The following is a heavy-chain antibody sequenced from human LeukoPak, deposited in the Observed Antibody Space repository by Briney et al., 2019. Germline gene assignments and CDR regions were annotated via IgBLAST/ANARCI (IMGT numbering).Heavy chain of an antibody. J-gene: IGHJ3*02. D-gene: IGHD3-10*01. CDR1: GYGFTSNW. V-gene: IGHV5-51*01. CDR2: IYPPDSES. Sequence: GESLKISCKASGYGFTSNWIGWVRQTPGKGLEWKGIIYPPDSESRYSPSFQGQVSFSADKSITTAYLQWSSLKASDTAMYFCARLISGNWGDGFDIWGQGTMVTVSS. CDR3: ARLISGNWGDGFDI.